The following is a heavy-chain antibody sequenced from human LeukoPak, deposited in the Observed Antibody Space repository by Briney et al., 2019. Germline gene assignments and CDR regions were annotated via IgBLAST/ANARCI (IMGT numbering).Heavy chain of an antibody. Sequence: GGSLRLSCAASGFIFGDYYMSWVRQAPGKGLEWLSFISGSSTTIYYADSVRGRFTISRDNAKNSLYLQMNSLRAEDTAVYYCAKDASYYDSSGSYYFDYWGQGTLVTVSS. D-gene: IGHD3-22*01. J-gene: IGHJ4*02. V-gene: IGHV3-11*04. CDR3: AKDASYYDSSGSYYFDY. CDR2: ISGSSTTI. CDR1: GFIFGDYY.